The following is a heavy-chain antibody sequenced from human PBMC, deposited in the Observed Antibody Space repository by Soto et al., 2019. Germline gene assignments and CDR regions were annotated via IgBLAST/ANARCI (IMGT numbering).Heavy chain of an antibody. CDR1: GFTFSSYA. J-gene: IGHJ3*02. CDR2: ISYDGSNK. Sequence: PGGSLRLSCAASGFTFSSYAMHWVRQAPGKGLEWVAVISYDGSNKYYADSVKGRFTISRDNSKNTLYLQMNSLRAEDTAVYYCARGARWLQWAHDAFDIWGQGTMVTVSS. CDR3: ARGARWLQWAHDAFDI. D-gene: IGHD5-12*01. V-gene: IGHV3-30-3*01.